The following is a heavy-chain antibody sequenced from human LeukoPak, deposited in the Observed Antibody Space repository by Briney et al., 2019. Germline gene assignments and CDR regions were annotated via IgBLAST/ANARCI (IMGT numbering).Heavy chain of an antibody. D-gene: IGHD6-19*01. CDR3: ARGPMYSSGWKTYYYYYYMDV. CDR1: GYTFTSYG. V-gene: IGHV1-18*01. CDR2: ISAYNGNT. Sequence: GASVKVSCKASGYTFTSYGISWVRQAPGQGLEWMGWISAYNGNTNYAQKLQGRVTMTTDTSTSTAYMELRSLRSDDTAVYYCARGPMYSSGWKTYYYYYYMDVWGKGTTVTISS. J-gene: IGHJ6*03.